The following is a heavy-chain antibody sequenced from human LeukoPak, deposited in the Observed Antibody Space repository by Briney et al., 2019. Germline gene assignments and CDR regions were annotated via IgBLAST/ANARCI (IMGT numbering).Heavy chain of an antibody. Sequence: GAPVKVSCKASGYTFTSYGISWVRQAPGQGLEWMGWISAYNGNTNYAQKLQGRVTMTTDTSTSTAYMELRSLRSDDTAVYYCARGRIMITFGGVIVIDGFDYWGQGTLVTVSS. V-gene: IGHV1-18*01. D-gene: IGHD3-16*02. CDR3: ARGRIMITFGGVIVIDGFDY. CDR2: ISAYNGNT. J-gene: IGHJ4*02. CDR1: GYTFTSYG.